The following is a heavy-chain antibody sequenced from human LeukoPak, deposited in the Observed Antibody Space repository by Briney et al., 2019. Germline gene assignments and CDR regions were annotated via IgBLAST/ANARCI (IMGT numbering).Heavy chain of an antibody. V-gene: IGHV4-39*07. CDR3: ARALPMRSSGWYLRFTSAFDI. CDR2: IYYSGST. D-gene: IGHD6-19*01. CDR1: GGSISSSSYY. J-gene: IGHJ3*02. Sequence: KSSETLSLTCTVSGGSISSSSYYWGWIRQPPGKGLEWIGSIYYSGSTYYNPSLKSRVTISVDTPKNQFSLKLSSVTAADTAVYYCARALPMRSSGWYLRFTSAFDIWGQGTMVTVSS.